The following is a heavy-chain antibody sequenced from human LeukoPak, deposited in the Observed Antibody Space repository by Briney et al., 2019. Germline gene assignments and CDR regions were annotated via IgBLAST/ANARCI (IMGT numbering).Heavy chain of an antibody. CDR3: ARGGSGSYYYYFYYMDV. D-gene: IGHD3-10*01. CDR1: GFTFSSYG. J-gene: IGHJ6*03. Sequence: HPGGSLRLSCAASGFTFSSYGMHWVRQAPGKGLEWVAVIWYDGSNKYYADSVKGRFTISRDNSKNTLYLQINSLSTEDTAVYYCARGGSGSYYYYFYYMDVWGKGTTVTVSS. V-gene: IGHV3-30*19. CDR2: IWYDGSNK.